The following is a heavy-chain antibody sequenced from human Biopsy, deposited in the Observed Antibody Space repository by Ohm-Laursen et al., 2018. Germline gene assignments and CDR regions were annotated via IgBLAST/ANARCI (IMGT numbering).Heavy chain of an antibody. Sequence: GTLSLTCNVSGGDINNYYWSWIRQPAGKGLEWIGRIYPGGSTNYNPSLKSRVTMSVDTPKKQLSLRLRSVTAADTAMYYCASVVLGPTNDAFDLWGQGTMVGVSS. CDR3: ASVVLGPTNDAFDL. CDR2: IYPGGST. J-gene: IGHJ3*01. D-gene: IGHD3-22*01. CDR1: GGDINNYY. V-gene: IGHV4-4*07.